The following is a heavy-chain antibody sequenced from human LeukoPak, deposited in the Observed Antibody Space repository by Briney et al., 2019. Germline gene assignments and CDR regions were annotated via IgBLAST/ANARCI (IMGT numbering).Heavy chain of an antibody. Sequence: PTAGSLRLSCAASGFSFSNNAMSCVRQAPGNGLEWVSAIGNSGGGTYYADSLQGRFTISRDNSKNTLYLQMNSLRAEDTAVYYCVKRYCSGDTCYSAFDYWGHGTLVTVSS. CDR2: IGNSGGGT. D-gene: IGHD2-15*01. CDR3: VKRYCSGDTCYSAFDY. CDR1: GFSFSNNA. J-gene: IGHJ4*01. V-gene: IGHV3-23*01.